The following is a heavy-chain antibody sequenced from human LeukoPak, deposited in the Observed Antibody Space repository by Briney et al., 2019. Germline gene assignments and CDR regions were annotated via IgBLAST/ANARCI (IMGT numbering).Heavy chain of an antibody. CDR2: IYHSGHT. V-gene: IGHV4-59*08. J-gene: IGHJ5*02. D-gene: IGHD2/OR15-2a*01. CDR3: ARHPFQYPFDH. Sequence: SETLSPTCTVSGASVSSDYWSWIRQSPGKGLEWIGYIYHSGHTMSNPSLMSRVSLSLDTSNNQFSLKLSSVTAADTAVYYCARHPFQYPFDHWGQGTVVSVSS. CDR1: GASVSSDY.